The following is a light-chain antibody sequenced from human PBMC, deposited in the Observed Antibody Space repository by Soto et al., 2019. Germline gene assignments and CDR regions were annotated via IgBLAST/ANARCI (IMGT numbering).Light chain of an antibody. CDR1: SSNIGAGHD. V-gene: IGLV1-40*01. CDR3: QSFDSSLNGWV. Sequence: QSVLTQPPSVSGAPGQRVTISCNGSSSNIGAGHDVHWYQQVPGTAPKLLVSGNTNRPSGVPDRFSGSNSGTSASLAITGLLAEDEADYYCQSFDSSLNGWVFGGGTKLTVL. CDR2: GNT. J-gene: IGLJ3*02.